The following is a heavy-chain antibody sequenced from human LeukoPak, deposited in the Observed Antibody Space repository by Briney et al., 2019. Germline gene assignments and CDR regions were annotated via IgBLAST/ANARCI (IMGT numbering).Heavy chain of an antibody. Sequence: GGSLRLSCAASGFTFSSYAMSWVRQAPGKGLEWVSAISGSGGSTYYADSVKGRFTISSDNSKNTLYLQMDSLRAEDTAVYYCAKDLVGFSSGWYGGVFDYWGQGTLVTVSS. V-gene: IGHV3-23*01. J-gene: IGHJ4*02. CDR2: ISGSGGST. D-gene: IGHD6-19*01. CDR1: GFTFSSYA. CDR3: AKDLVGFSSGWYGGVFDY.